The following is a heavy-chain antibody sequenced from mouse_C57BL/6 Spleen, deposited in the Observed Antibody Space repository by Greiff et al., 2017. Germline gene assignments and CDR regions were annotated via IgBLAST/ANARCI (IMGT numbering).Heavy chain of an antibody. CDR2: ISSGGSYT. Sequence: EVQRVESGGDLVKPGGSLKLSCAASGFTFSSYGMSWVRQTPDKRLEWVATISSGGSYTYYPDSVKGRFTISRDNAKNTLYLQMSSLKSEDTAMYYCARQFITTVVAPYAMDYWGQGTSVTVSS. V-gene: IGHV5-6*01. J-gene: IGHJ4*01. CDR3: ARQFITTVVAPYAMDY. D-gene: IGHD1-1*01. CDR1: GFTFSSYG.